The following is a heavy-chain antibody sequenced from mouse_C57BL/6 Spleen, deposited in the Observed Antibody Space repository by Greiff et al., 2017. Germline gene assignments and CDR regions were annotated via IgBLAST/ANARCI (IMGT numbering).Heavy chain of an antibody. CDR1: GYTFTDYY. D-gene: IGHD1-1*01. CDR3: ARRRVGFYFDY. CDR2: INPNNGGT. J-gene: IGHJ2*01. Sequence: VQLQQSGPELVKPGASVKISCKASGYTFTDYYMNWVKQSHGKSLEWIGDINPNNGGTSYNQKFKGKATLTVDKSSSTAYMELRSLTSEDSAVYYCARRRVGFYFDYWGQGTTLTVSS. V-gene: IGHV1-26*01.